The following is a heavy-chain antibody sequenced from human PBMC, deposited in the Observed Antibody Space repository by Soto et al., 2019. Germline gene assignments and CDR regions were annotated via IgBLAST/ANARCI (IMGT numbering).Heavy chain of an antibody. CDR3: ARRYDYVWGSEDAFDI. J-gene: IGHJ3*02. CDR1: GGSISSYY. CDR2: IYYSGST. V-gene: IGHV4-59*08. Sequence: PSETLSLTCTVSGGSISSYYWSWIRQPPGKGREWIGYIYYSGSTNYNPSLKSRVTISVDTSKNQFSLKLSSVTAADTAVYYCARRYDYVWGSEDAFDIWGQGTTVTVSS. D-gene: IGHD3-16*01.